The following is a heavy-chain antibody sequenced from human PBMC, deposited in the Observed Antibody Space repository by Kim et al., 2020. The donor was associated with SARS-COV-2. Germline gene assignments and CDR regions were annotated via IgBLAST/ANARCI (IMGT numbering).Heavy chain of an antibody. V-gene: IGHV3-7*03. D-gene: IGHD7-27*01. Sequence: GGSLRLSCAASGFTFSSHWMSWVRQAPGKGLEWVANINQDEGEKYYVDSVEGRFTISRDNAKNSLYLQMTNLRAEDTAVYYCGRSNSGIGAGKVDSWGQGTLVTVSS. CDR2: INQDEGEK. J-gene: IGHJ4*02. CDR3: GRSNSGIGAGKVDS. CDR1: GFTFSSHW.